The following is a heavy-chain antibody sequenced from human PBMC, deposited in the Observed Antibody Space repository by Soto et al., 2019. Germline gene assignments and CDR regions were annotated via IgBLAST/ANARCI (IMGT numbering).Heavy chain of an antibody. V-gene: IGHV5-51*01. J-gene: IGHJ4*02. D-gene: IGHD2-21*02. CDR3: ARPAPLDSGGNFYFDY. CDR1: GYIFTDHC. CDR2: ICPGYSNI. Sequence: GESLRISCKGSGYIFTDHCIVWVRQMAGKGLEWVGIICPGYSNIIYSPSVQGQVTISADMSISTAYLQWSSLKASDIAMYYCARPAPLDSGGNFYFDYWGQGTVVTAPQ.